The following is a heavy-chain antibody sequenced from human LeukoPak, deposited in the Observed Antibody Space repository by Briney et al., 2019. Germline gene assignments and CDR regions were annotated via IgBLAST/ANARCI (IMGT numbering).Heavy chain of an antibody. J-gene: IGHJ4*02. Sequence: ASVKVSCKTSGYMFTTYYPHWVRQAPGQGLEWMGWINPNTGGTNYAQKFRGRVTMTRDTSISTAYMQLSRLRSDDTVMYYCARMAGDSSGYNPIDYWGQGTLVTVSS. CDR1: GYMFTTYY. CDR3: ARMAGDSSGYNPIDY. V-gene: IGHV1-2*02. D-gene: IGHD3-22*01. CDR2: INPNTGGT.